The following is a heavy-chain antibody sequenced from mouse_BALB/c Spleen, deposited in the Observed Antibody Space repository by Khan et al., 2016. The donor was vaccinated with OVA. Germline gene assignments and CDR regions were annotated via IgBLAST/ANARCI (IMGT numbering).Heavy chain of an antibody. D-gene: IGHD4-1*01. CDR2: ISSGGDYT. V-gene: IGHV5-6*01. CDR3: ASHLTGSFAY. J-gene: IGHJ3*01. CDR1: GFTFSSYS. Sequence: EVELVESGGDLVKPGGSLKLSCAASGFTFSSYSMSWVRQTPDKRLEWVATISSGGDYTYYPDCVKGRFTISRDNAKNTLYLQMSSLKSEDTAMCYCASHLTGSFAYWGQGTLVTVSA.